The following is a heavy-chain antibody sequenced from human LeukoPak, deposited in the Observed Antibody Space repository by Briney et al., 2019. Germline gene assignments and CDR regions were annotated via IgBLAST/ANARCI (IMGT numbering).Heavy chain of an antibody. V-gene: IGHV5-51*01. CDR3: ARLAPDYADYWFDP. Sequence: GESLKISCQTSAYDFSTNWISWVRQMPGKGVEWMGIIHPLESITKYSPVFQGHVTLTADTTINTTFLQWTSLKASDTAIYYCARLAPDYADYWFDPWGQGTLVTVSS. CDR2: IHPLESIT. CDR1: AYDFSTNW. D-gene: IGHD4-17*01. J-gene: IGHJ5*02.